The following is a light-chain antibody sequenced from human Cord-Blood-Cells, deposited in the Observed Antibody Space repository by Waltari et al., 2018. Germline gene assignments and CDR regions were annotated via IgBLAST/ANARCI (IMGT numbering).Light chain of an antibody. Sequence: QSALTQPASVSGSPGQSITISCTGTSSDVGGYNYVSWYQQHPGKAPKLMIYDVSNRPSGGSNRFSVSKSGNTASLTISGLQAEDEADYYCSSYTSSSTLVVFGGGTKLTVL. CDR1: SSDVGGYNY. V-gene: IGLV2-14*01. CDR3: SSYTSSSTLVV. CDR2: DVS. J-gene: IGLJ2*01.